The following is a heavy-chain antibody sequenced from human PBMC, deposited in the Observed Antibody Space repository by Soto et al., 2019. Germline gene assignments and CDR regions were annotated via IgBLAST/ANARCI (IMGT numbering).Heavy chain of an antibody. Sequence: PGGSLRLSCAASGFTFSDYYMSWIRQAPGKGLEWVSYISSSGSTIYYADSVKGRFTISRDNAKNSLYLQMNSLRAEDTAVYYCARFRVVPAAIPNYYYGMDVWGQGTTVTVSS. D-gene: IGHD2-2*02. CDR3: ARFRVVPAAIPNYYYGMDV. V-gene: IGHV3-11*01. CDR1: GFTFSDYY. CDR2: ISSSGSTI. J-gene: IGHJ6*02.